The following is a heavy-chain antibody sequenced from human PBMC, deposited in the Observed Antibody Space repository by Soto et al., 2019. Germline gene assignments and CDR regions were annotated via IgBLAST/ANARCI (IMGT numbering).Heavy chain of an antibody. Sequence: QVQLVQSGAEAKKPGASVKVSCKASGYTLTSYNISWVRQAPGQGLAWMGWISAYNGNTNYAQNPQGRVTMTTDTPPSTAYMELRSLRSDDTAVYYCARGAPPADYWGQGTLVTVSS. V-gene: IGHV1-18*01. J-gene: IGHJ4*02. CDR2: ISAYNGNT. CDR3: ARGAPPADY. CDR1: GYTLTSYN.